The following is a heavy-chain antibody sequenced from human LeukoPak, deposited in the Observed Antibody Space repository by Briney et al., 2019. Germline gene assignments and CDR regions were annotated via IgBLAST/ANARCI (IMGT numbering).Heavy chain of an antibody. J-gene: IGHJ4*02. CDR2: IYYGGTT. CDR1: GGSISNYY. Sequence: SEXLXXXXXVXGGSISNYYWXWIRQPPGKGMEWIGYIYYGGTTDYNPSLKSRVTISVDTSKNQFSLTVSSVTAADTAVYYCASGYQIVYWGQGTLVSVSS. CDR3: ASGYQIVY. V-gene: IGHV4-59*01. D-gene: IGHD2/OR15-2a*01.